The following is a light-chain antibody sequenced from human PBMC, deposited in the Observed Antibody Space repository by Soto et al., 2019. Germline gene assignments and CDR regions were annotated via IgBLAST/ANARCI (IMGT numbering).Light chain of an antibody. CDR3: QKYNSAPQT. CDR2: AAS. CDR1: QGISNF. Sequence: DIQMTQSPSSLSASVGDRVTITCRANQGISNFLAWYQQKPGQVPKLLMYAASTLHSGVPSRFSGSRSGTDFTLTISSLQPEDVATYYCQKYNSAPQTFGQGTQVDIX. V-gene: IGKV1-27*01. J-gene: IGKJ1*01.